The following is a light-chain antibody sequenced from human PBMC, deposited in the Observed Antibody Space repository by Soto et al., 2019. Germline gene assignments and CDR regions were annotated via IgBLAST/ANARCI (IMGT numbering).Light chain of an antibody. CDR2: GAS. J-gene: IGKJ2*01. CDR3: QQYNNGAPYT. CDR1: QSVSSN. Sequence: EIVMTQSPATLSVSPGERATLFCRASQSVSSNLAWYQQKPGQAPRLLIYGASTRATGIPARFSGSGSGTEFTLTISSLQSEDFAVYYCQQYNNGAPYTFGQGTKLEIK. V-gene: IGKV3-15*01.